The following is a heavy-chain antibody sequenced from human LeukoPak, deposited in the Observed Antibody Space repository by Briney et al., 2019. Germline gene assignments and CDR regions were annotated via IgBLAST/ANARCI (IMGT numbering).Heavy chain of an antibody. Sequence: ASVKVSCKASGYTFTGHYMHWLRQAPGQGLEWIGIINPSDGSTTYAQKFQGRVTMTRDMSTSTVYMELSSLRSEDTAVYYCARDMSSVLRFLEWSPRHSLDYWGQGTLVTVSS. J-gene: IGHJ4*02. CDR2: INPSDGST. V-gene: IGHV1-46*01. D-gene: IGHD3-3*01. CDR3: ARDMSSVLRFLEWSPRHSLDY. CDR1: GYTFTGHY.